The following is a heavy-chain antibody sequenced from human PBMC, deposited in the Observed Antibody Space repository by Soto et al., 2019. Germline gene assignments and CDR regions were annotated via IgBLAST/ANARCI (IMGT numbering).Heavy chain of an antibody. D-gene: IGHD6-19*01. Sequence: EVQLLESGGDLVQPGGSLRLSCDASGFTFDIYALSWVRQTPGKGLEWVAAISGSGDYTYYTDSVKGRFTISRDNSKNTLSLQMNNMRVEDPAIYYCAKVDRYSSGWSYYAPEYYYYPMDVWGSGTTVTVSS. CDR2: ISGSGDYT. J-gene: IGHJ6*04. CDR1: GFTFDIYA. CDR3: AKVDRYSSGWSYYAPEYYYYPMDV. V-gene: IGHV3-23*01.